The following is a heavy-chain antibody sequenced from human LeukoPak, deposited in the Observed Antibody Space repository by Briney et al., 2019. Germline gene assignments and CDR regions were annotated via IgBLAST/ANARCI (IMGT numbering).Heavy chain of an antibody. CDR2: ISSSSSYI. CDR1: GFTFSSYS. Sequence: GGSLRLSCAASGFTFSSYSMNWVRQAPGKGLEWVSSISSSSSYIYYADSVKGRFTISRDNAKNSLYLQMNSLRAEDTAVYYCARENFVLRFLEWLGGVDYWGQGTLVTVSS. J-gene: IGHJ4*02. CDR3: ARENFVLRFLEWLGGVDY. D-gene: IGHD3-3*01. V-gene: IGHV3-21*01.